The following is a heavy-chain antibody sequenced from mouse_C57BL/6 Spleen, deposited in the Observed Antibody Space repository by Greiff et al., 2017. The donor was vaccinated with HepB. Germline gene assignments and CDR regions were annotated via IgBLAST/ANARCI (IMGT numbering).Heavy chain of an antibody. Sequence: VMLVESGPELVKPGASVKISCKASGYAFSSSWMNWVKQRPGKGLEWIGRIYPGDGDTNYNGKFKGKATLTADKSSSTAYMQLSSLTSEDSAVYFCARPFYYGSSPYYFDYWGQGTTLTVSS. J-gene: IGHJ2*01. D-gene: IGHD1-1*01. V-gene: IGHV1-82*01. CDR1: GYAFSSSW. CDR2: IYPGDGDT. CDR3: ARPFYYGSSPYYFDY.